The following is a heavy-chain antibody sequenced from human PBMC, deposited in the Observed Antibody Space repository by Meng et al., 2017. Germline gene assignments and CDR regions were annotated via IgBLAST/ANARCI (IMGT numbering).Heavy chain of an antibody. CDR2: INWNGGST. CDR3: ARDYYDSSGYVDDY. D-gene: IGHD3-22*01. CDR1: GFTFDDYG. J-gene: IGHJ4*02. Sequence: VQLLGSGGCLVRPGGSLRFSCAASGFTFDDYGMSWVRQAPGKGLEWVSGINWNGGSTGYADSVKGRFTISRDNAKNSLYLQMNSLRAEDTALYYCARDYYDSSGYVDDYWGQGTLVTVSS. V-gene: IGHV3-20*04.